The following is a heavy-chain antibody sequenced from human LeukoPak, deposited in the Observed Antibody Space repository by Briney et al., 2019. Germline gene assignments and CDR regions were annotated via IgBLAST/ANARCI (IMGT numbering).Heavy chain of an antibody. Sequence: GGSLRLSCAASGFTFSSYWMHWARQAPGKGLVWVSHINSDGTFTTYADSVKGRFTISRDNAKNTLYLQMNSLRAEDTAVYYCTRAGFYYDSSPYYRPIDYWGQGSLVTVSS. CDR2: INSDGTFT. D-gene: IGHD3-22*01. J-gene: IGHJ4*02. CDR3: TRAGFYYDSSPYYRPIDY. V-gene: IGHV3-74*01. CDR1: GFTFSSYW.